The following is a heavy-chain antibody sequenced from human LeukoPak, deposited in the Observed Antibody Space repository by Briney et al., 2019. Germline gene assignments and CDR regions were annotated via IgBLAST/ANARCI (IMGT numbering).Heavy chain of an antibody. D-gene: IGHD3-22*01. CDR3: ARVVGYDSSGYYPYYYYYMDV. V-gene: IGHV4-34*01. CDR2: INHSGST. Sequence: SETLSLTRAVYGGSFSGYYWSWIRQPPGKGLEWIGEINHSGSTNYNPSLKSRVTISVDTSKNQFSLKLSSVTAADTAVYYCARVVGYDSSGYYPYYYYYMDVWGKGTTVTVSS. J-gene: IGHJ6*03. CDR1: GGSFSGYY.